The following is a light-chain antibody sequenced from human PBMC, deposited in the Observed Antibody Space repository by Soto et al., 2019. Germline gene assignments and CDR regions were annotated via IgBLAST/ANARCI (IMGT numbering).Light chain of an antibody. Sequence: QSALTQSPSASGSPGQSVTISCTGTSSDVGNYKYVSWYQQHPGKAPKLMIYEVSKRPSGVPDRFSGSKSGNTASLTVSGLQAGDEGDYYCSSYAASNHWVFGGGTKLTVL. CDR1: SSDVGNYKY. V-gene: IGLV2-8*01. J-gene: IGLJ3*02. CDR3: SSYAASNHWV. CDR2: EVS.